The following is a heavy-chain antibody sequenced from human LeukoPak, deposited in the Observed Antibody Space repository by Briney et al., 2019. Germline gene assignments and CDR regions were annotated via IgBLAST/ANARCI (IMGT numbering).Heavy chain of an antibody. CDR1: GFTFSSFN. Sequence: GGSLRLSCAASGFTFSSFNMNWVRQAPGKGLEWISYISGSGSIFYYADFVKGRFTISRDNSKNTLYLQMNSLRADDTAVYYCAKHPGVAGTTFDDWGQGTLVIVSS. V-gene: IGHV3-48*01. J-gene: IGHJ5*02. CDR2: ISGSGSIF. CDR3: AKHPGVAGTTFDD. D-gene: IGHD1-26*01.